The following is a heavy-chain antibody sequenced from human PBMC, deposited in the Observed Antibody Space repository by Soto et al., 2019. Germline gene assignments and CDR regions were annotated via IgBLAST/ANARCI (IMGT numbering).Heavy chain of an antibody. CDR1: GFTFSSYS. CDR2: ISSSSSTI. Sequence: GGSLRLSCAASGFTFSSYSMNWVRQAPGKGLEWVSYISSSSSTIYYADSVKGRFTISRDNAKNSLYLQMNSLRAEDTAVYYCSREAYCGGDFYYPIDYWGQGTLVTVSS. V-gene: IGHV3-48*04. CDR3: SREAYCGGDFYYPIDY. D-gene: IGHD2-21*02. J-gene: IGHJ4*02.